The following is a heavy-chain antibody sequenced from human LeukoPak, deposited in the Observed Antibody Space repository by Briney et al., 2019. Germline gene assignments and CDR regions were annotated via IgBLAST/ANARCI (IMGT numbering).Heavy chain of an antibody. J-gene: IGHJ5*02. V-gene: IGHV4-61*02. CDR3: ARDSPRTHGWFDP. D-gene: IGHD1-7*01. CDR1: GDSISSGDYY. CDR2: ISSSGST. Sequence: PSETLSLTCTVSGDSISSGDYYWSWIRQPAGKGLEWIGRISSSGSTNYNPSLKSRVTISVDTSKNQFSLKLSSVTAADTAVYYCARDSPRTHGWFDPWGQGTLVTVSS.